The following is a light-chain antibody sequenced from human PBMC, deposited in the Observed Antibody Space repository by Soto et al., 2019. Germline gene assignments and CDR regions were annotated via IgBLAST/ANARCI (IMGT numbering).Light chain of an antibody. Sequence: EIVLTQSPATLSLSPGERATLSCRASLDVGSDLAWYQQKPGQPPRLLIYGAFTRATGVPPRFSGAGSGTDFTLAISSLLSDDFAIYYCQQYRKWPPLTFGGGTKVEI. CDR3: QQYRKWPPLT. CDR2: GAF. V-gene: IGKV3-15*01. J-gene: IGKJ4*01. CDR1: LDVGSD.